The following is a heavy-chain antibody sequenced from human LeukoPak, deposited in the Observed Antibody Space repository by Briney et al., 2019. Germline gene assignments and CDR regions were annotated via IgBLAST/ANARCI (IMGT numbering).Heavy chain of an antibody. D-gene: IGHD2-15*01. Sequence: SVKVSCKASGGTFSSYAISWVRQAPGQGLEWMGGIIPIFGTTNYAQKFQGRVTIIADKSTSTAYMELSSLRSEDTAVYYCARDRSGGSLTTLYDYWGQGTLVTVSS. CDR1: GGTFSSYA. CDR3: ARDRSGGSLTTLYDY. J-gene: IGHJ4*02. V-gene: IGHV1-69*06. CDR2: IIPIFGTT.